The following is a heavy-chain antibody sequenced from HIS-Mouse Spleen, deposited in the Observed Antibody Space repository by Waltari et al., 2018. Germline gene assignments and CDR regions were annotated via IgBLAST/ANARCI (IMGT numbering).Heavy chain of an antibody. V-gene: IGHV4-39*07. D-gene: IGHD6-13*01. CDR1: GGSISSSSYY. Sequence: QLQLQESGPGLVKPSETLSLTCTVSGGSISSSSYYWGWIRQPPGKGLEWIGGIYYSGSPYSNPSRKGRGTISVDTSKNQFSLKLSSGTAADTAVYYCARESPYSSSWYDWYFDLWGRGTLVTVSS. CDR2: IYYSGSP. CDR3: ARESPYSSSWYDWYFDL. J-gene: IGHJ2*01.